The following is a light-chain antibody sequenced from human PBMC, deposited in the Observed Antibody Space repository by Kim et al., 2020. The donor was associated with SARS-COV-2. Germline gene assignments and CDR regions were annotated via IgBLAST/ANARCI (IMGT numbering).Light chain of an antibody. CDR3: QQSYSSPHS. J-gene: IGKJ2*03. CDR2: ASS. CDR1: QISSNV. V-gene: IGKV1-39*01. Sequence: SASVGDRVTITCRASQISSNVLNWYQQKPGNVPKLLIFASSTLQGGVPSRFSGSGSGTAFTLTISSLQPEDFATYYCQQSYSSPHSFGQGTKLEI.